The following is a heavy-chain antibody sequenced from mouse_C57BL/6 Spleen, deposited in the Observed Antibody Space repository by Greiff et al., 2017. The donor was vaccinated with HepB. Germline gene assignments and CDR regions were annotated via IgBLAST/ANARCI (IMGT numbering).Heavy chain of an antibody. CDR2: IYPGDGDT. V-gene: IGHV1-82*01. CDR3: ARRPNYYAMDY. J-gene: IGHJ4*01. Sequence: QVQLKESGPELVKPGASVKISCKASGYAFSSSWMNWVKQRPGKGLEWIGRIYPGDGDTNYNGKFKGKATLTADKSSSTAYMQLSSLTSEDSAVYFCARRPNYYAMDYWGRGTSVTVSS. CDR1: GYAFSSSW.